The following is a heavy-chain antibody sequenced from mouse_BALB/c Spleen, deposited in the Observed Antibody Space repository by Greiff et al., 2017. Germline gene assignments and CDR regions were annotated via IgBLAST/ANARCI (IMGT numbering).Heavy chain of an antibody. D-gene: IGHD1-1*01. V-gene: IGHV5-15*02. J-gene: IGHJ4*01. CDR3: ARRGTTVVGDAMDY. CDR1: GFTFSDYG. Sequence: EVNVVESGGGLVQPGGSRKLSCAASGFTFSDYGMAWVRQAPGKGPEWVAFISNLAYSIYYADTVTGRFTISRENAKNTLYLEMSSLRSEDTAMYYCARRGTTVVGDAMDYWGQGTSVTVSS. CDR2: ISNLAYSI.